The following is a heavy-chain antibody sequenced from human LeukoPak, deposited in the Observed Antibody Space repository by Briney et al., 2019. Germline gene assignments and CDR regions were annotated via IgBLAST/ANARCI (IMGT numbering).Heavy chain of an antibody. CDR3: AKAYNYYGSGSPDY. CDR2: ISYDGSNK. CDR1: GFTFSTYG. D-gene: IGHD3-10*01. Sequence: GGSLTLSCAASGFTFSTYGMHWVSQAPGKGLEWVAVISYDGSNKYYADSVEGRFTISRDNSNNTLFLQMNSLRAEDTAVYYCAKAYNYYGSGSPDYWGQGTLVTVSS. V-gene: IGHV3-30*18. J-gene: IGHJ4*02.